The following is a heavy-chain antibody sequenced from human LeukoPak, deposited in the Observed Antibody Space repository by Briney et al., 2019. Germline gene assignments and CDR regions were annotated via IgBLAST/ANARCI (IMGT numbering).Heavy chain of an antibody. D-gene: IGHD6-19*01. CDR2: IYYSGST. CDR1: GGSISSGGYY. J-gene: IGHJ5*02. Sequence: SQTLSLTCTVSGGSISSGGYYWSWIRQHPGKGLEGIGYIYYSGSTYYNPSLKSRVTISVDTSKNQFSLKLRSVTAADTAVYYCARTAYSSGWYWDWFDPWGQGTLVTVSS. V-gene: IGHV4-31*03. CDR3: ARTAYSSGWYWDWFDP.